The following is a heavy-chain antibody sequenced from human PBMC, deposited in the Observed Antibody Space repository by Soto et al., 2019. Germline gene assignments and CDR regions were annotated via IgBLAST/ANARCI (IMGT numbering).Heavy chain of an antibody. J-gene: IGHJ4*02. Sequence: GGSLRLSCAASGFTFSSYAMSWVRQAPGKGLEWVSAISGSGGSTYYADSVKGRFTISRDNSKNTLYLQMNSLRAEDTAVYFCAKDRARGYCSGGSCYSFDYWGQGTLVTVSS. CDR1: GFTFSSYA. D-gene: IGHD2-15*01. V-gene: IGHV3-23*01. CDR3: AKDRARGYCSGGSCYSFDY. CDR2: ISGSGGST.